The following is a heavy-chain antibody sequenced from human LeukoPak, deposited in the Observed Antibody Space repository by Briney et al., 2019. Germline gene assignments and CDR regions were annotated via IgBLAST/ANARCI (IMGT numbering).Heavy chain of an antibody. CDR2: TSSSSGNI. D-gene: IGHD3-9*01. J-gene: IGHJ5*02. CDR1: GFTFSVYS. V-gene: IGHV3-48*01. Sequence: GGSLRLSCAASGFTFSVYSMNWVRQAPGKGLEWVSYTSSSSGNINYADSVKGRFTISRDNAKNSLYLQMNSLRAEDTAVYYCTTDPTYYDILTGYPRDNWFDPWGQGTLVTVSS. CDR3: TTDPTYYDILTGYPRDNWFDP.